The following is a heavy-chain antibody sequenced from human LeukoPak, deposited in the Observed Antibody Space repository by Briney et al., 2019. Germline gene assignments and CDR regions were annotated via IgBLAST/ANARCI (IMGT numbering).Heavy chain of an antibody. Sequence: GRSLRLSCAASGFTFSNFAMHWVRQAPGKGLEWVVLISFDGSNKNYPDSVRGRFTISRDNSKNTLYLQMNTLRGEDTAVYYCARGVGWNDGTFDVWGQGTMVTVSS. V-gene: IGHV3-30*04. CDR1: GFTFSNFA. D-gene: IGHD1-1*01. CDR2: ISFDGSNK. CDR3: ARGVGWNDGTFDV. J-gene: IGHJ3*01.